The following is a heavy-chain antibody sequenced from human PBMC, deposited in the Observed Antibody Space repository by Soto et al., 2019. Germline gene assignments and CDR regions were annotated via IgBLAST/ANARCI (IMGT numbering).Heavy chain of an antibody. CDR1: GFIFSDHY. Sequence: QVQLVESGGGLVKPGGSLRLSCAASGFIFSDHYMNWIRQAPGKGLEWVSYISSSGTTIYHADAVKGRFTISRDNAKNSLYLQMNSPRAENTNEYYCARSLWTGGGPIDYWRQGALVTVSS. V-gene: IGHV3-11*01. CDR3: ARSLWTGGGPIDY. CDR2: ISSSGTTI. D-gene: IGHD1-1*01. J-gene: IGHJ4*02.